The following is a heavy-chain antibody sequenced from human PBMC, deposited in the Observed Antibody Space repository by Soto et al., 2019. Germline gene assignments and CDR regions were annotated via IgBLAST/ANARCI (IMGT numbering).Heavy chain of an antibody. D-gene: IGHD3-22*01. CDR3: ARVPYTSYDSSGYYGPSWFDP. J-gene: IGHJ5*02. Sequence: SETLSLTCTVSGGSISSGGYYWSWIRQHPGKGLEWIGYIYYSGSTYYNPSLKSRVTISVDTSKNQFSLELSSVTAADTAVYYCARVPYTSYDSSGYYGPSWFDPWGQGTLVTVSS. CDR1: GGSISSGGYY. CDR2: IYYSGST. V-gene: IGHV4-31*03.